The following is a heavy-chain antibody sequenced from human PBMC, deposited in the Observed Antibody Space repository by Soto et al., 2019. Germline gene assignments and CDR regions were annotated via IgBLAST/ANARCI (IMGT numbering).Heavy chain of an antibody. Sequence: QVQLVQSGAEVKKPGASVKVSCKASGYTFTSYAMHWVRQAPGQRLEWMGWINAGNGNTKYSQKFQGRVTITRDTSASTADMELSSLRSEDTAVYYCARDRGGWELLPLGLGYWGQGTLVTVSS. D-gene: IGHD1-26*01. CDR1: GYTFTSYA. V-gene: IGHV1-3*01. J-gene: IGHJ4*02. CDR2: INAGNGNT. CDR3: ARDRGGWELLPLGLGY.